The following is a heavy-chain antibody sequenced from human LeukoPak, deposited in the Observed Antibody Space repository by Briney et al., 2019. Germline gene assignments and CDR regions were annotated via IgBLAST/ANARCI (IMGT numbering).Heavy chain of an antibody. J-gene: IGHJ4*02. D-gene: IGHD5-18*01. V-gene: IGHV4-59*01. CDR2: IYDSGST. CDR3: ARGGGYSYGYAGYYFDY. Sequence: SETLSLTCTVSGGSISSYYWNWMRHPPGKGLEWIGSIYDSGSTNYNPSLKSRVTISVDTSNNQLSLKMSSVTAADTAVYYCARGGGYSYGYAGYYFDYWGQGRLVTVSS. CDR1: GGSISSYY.